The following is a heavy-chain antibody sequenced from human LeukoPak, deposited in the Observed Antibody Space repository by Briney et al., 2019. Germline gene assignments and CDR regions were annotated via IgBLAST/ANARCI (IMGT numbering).Heavy chain of an antibody. CDR3: ARVAAATGRGSFFDY. D-gene: IGHD6-13*01. J-gene: IGHJ4*02. Sequence: TLSLTFTVSGGSISSDDYFWTWIRQHPGKGLEWIGYIYHSGNSYYNPSLKSRGTISVGTSKNQFSLKLGSVTAADTAVYYCARVAAATGRGSFFDYWGQGTLVTVSS. CDR1: GGSISSDDYF. CDR2: IYHSGNS. V-gene: IGHV4-31*03.